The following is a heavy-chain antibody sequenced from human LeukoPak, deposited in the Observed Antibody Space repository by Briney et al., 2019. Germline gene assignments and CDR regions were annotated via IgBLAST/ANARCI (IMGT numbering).Heavy chain of an antibody. V-gene: IGHV4-39*01. Sequence: SETLSLTCTVSGGSISSSSYYWGWIRQPPGKGLEWIGSIYYSGSTYYNPSLKSRVTISVDTSKNQFSLKLSSVTAADTAVYYCARVVVPSRLYGDYVRWFDPWGQGTLVTVSS. D-gene: IGHD4-17*01. CDR3: ARVVVPSRLYGDYVRWFDP. CDR1: GGSISSSSYY. J-gene: IGHJ5*02. CDR2: IYYSGST.